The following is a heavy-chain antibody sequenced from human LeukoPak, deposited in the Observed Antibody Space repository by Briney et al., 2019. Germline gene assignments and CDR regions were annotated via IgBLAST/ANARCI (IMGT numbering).Heavy chain of an antibody. V-gene: IGHV1-8*01. J-gene: IGHJ4*02. D-gene: IGHD3-3*01. CDR2: MNPNSGNT. CDR3: ARGRYDFWSGYSGSDY. CDR1: GYTFTSYD. Sequence: ASVKVSCKASGYTFTSYDINWVRQATGQGLEWMGWMNPNSGNTGHAQKFQGRVTMTRNTSISTAYMELSSLRSEDTAVYYCARGRYDFWSGYSGSDYWGQGTLVTVSS.